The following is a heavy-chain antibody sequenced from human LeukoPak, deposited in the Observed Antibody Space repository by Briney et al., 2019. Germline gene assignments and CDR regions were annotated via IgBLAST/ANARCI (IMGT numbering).Heavy chain of an antibody. D-gene: IGHD2-15*01. CDR1: GGSISSGGYY. CDR2: IYHSGST. J-gene: IGHJ5*02. V-gene: IGHV4-30-2*01. Sequence: PSQTLSLTCTVSGGSISSGGYYWSWIRQPPGKGLEWIGYIYHSGSTYYNPSLKSRVTISVDTSKNQFSLKLSSVTAADTAVYYCARLVVVAAIRRGYNWFDPWGQGTLVTVSS. CDR3: ARLVVVAAIRRGYNWFDP.